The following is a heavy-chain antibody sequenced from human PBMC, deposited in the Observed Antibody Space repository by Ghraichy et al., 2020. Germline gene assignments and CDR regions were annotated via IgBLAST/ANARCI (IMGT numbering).Heavy chain of an antibody. CDR3: AREWGRTAAAPYYYYGMDV. CDR1: GFTVSSNY. J-gene: IGHJ6*02. Sequence: GESLNISCAASGFTVSSNYMSWVHQAPGKGLEWVSVIYSGGSTYYADSVKGRFTISRDNSKNTLYLQMNSLRAEDTAVYYCAREWGRTAAAPYYYYGMDVWGQGTTVTVSS. CDR2: IYSGGST. D-gene: IGHD6-13*01. V-gene: IGHV3-53*01.